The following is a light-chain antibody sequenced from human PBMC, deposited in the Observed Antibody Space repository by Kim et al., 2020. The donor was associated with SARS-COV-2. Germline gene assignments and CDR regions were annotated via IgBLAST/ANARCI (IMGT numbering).Light chain of an antibody. CDR3: QQYRDYPLT. Sequence: ASVGDRVPITCRASQSIDSWLAWYQQRPGKAPKLLIYDASSLESGVPSRFSGSGSGTEFTLTISSLQPDDFATYYCQQYRDYPLTFGGGTKVDIK. CDR2: DAS. CDR1: QSIDSW. V-gene: IGKV1-5*01. J-gene: IGKJ4*01.